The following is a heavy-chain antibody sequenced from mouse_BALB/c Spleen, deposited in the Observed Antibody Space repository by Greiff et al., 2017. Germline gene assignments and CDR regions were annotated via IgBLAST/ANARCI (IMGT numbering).Heavy chain of an antibody. J-gene: IGHJ4*01. D-gene: IGHD2-4*01. CDR3: ARGGLPYAMDY. Sequence: EVKLMESGGGLVQPGGSRKLSCAASGFTFSSFGMHWVRQAPEKGLEWVAYISSGSSTIYYADTVKGRFTISRDNPKNTLFLQMTSLRSEDTAMYYCARGGLPYAMDYWGQGTSVTVSS. CDR2: ISSGSSTI. V-gene: IGHV5-17*02. CDR1: GFTFSSFG.